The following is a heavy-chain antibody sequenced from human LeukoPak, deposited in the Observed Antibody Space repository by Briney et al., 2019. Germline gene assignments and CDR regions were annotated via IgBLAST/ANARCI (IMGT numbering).Heavy chain of an antibody. CDR3: ARGSMYSSGWYYFDY. CDR1: GGSISSYY. Sequence: SETLSLTCTVSGGSISSYYWSWIRQPAGKGPEWIGRIYTSGSTNYNPSLKSRVTMSVDTSKNQFSLKLSSVTAADTAVYYCARGSMYSSGWYYFDYWGQGTLVTVSS. V-gene: IGHV4-4*07. D-gene: IGHD6-19*01. J-gene: IGHJ4*02. CDR2: IYTSGST.